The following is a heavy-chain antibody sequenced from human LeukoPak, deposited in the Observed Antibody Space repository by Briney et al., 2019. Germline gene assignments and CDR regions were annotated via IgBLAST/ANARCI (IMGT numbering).Heavy chain of an antibody. V-gene: IGHV3-30*02. Sequence: GGSLRLSCAASGFTFSSYGMHWVRQAPGKGLEWVAFIRYDGSNKYYADSVKGRFTISRDNSKNTLYLQMNSLRAEDTAVYYCAREHGVWFSIAAPLDAFDIWGQGTMVTVSS. CDR3: AREHGVWFSIAAPLDAFDI. D-gene: IGHD6-6*01. CDR1: GFTFSSYG. CDR2: IRYDGSNK. J-gene: IGHJ3*02.